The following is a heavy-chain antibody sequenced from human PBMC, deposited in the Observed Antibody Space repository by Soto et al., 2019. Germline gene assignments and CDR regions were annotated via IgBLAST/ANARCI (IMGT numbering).Heavy chain of an antibody. V-gene: IGHV3-30-3*01. CDR3: VRGQPYSDTDVDYFDY. CDR2: ISYDGSNK. Sequence: QVQLVESGGGVVQPGRSLRLSCAASGFTFSSYAMHWVRQAPGKGLEWVAVISYDGSNKYYADSVKGRFTISRDNSKNTLYLQMNSLRAEDTAVYYCVRGQPYSDTDVDYFDYWGQGTLVTVSS. CDR1: GFTFSSYA. D-gene: IGHD5-18*01. J-gene: IGHJ4*02.